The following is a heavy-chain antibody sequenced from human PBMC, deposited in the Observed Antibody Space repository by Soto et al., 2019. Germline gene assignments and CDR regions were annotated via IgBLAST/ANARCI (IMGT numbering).Heavy chain of an antibody. CDR3: ARGWVRYCSGGSCSVPHY. D-gene: IGHD2-15*01. CDR2: MNPNSGNT. Sequence: ASVKVSCKASGYTFTSYDINWVRQATGQGLEWMGWMNPNSGNTGYAQKFQGRVTMTRNTSISTAYMELSSLRSEDTAVYYCARGWVRYCSGGSCSVPHYWGQGTLVTV. J-gene: IGHJ4*02. V-gene: IGHV1-8*01. CDR1: GYTFTSYD.